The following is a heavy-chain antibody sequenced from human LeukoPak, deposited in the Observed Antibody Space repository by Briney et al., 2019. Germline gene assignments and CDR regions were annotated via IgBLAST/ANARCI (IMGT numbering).Heavy chain of an antibody. Sequence: PGGSLRLSCAASGFTFSSYDMHWVRQAAGKGREWGSAIGTAGDTYYPGSVKGRFTISRENAKNSWYLQMNSLRAGDTAVYYCARGGRLAAFDIWGQGTMVTVSS. CDR3: ARGGRLAAFDI. CDR2: IGTAGDT. CDR1: GFTFSSYD. V-gene: IGHV3-13*01. J-gene: IGHJ3*02.